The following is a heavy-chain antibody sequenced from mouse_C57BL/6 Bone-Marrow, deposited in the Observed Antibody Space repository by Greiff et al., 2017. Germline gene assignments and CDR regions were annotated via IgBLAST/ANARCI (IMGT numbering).Heavy chain of an antibody. J-gene: IGHJ3*01. Sequence: EVKLVESGGGLVQPGGSLKLSCAASGFTFSDYYMYWVRQTPEKRLEWVAYISNGGGSTYYPDTVKGRFTISRDNAKNTLYLQMSRLKSEDTAMYYCARPVFAYWGQGTLVTVSA. V-gene: IGHV5-12*01. CDR2: ISNGGGST. CDR3: ARPVFAY. CDR1: GFTFSDYY.